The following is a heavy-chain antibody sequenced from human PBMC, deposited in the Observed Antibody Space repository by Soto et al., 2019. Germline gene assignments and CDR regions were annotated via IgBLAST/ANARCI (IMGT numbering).Heavy chain of an antibody. CDR3: ARQAID. CDR1: GGSISDYY. Sequence: QVQLQESGPGLVKPSETLSLTCTVSGGSISDYYWSWFRQAPGKGLDWIGYVYYSGSTNYNPSLHSRVTMSVDTSKNQFSLKLSAVTAADTAVYYCARQAIDWGQGTLVTVSS. V-gene: IGHV4-59*08. CDR2: VYYSGST. J-gene: IGHJ4*02.